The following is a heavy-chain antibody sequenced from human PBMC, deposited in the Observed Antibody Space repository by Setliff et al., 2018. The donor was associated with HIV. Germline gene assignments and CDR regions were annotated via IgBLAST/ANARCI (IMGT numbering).Heavy chain of an antibody. D-gene: IGHD6-13*01. Sequence: SETLSLTCTVSGGSNSSYYWSWIRQPPGKGLEWIGYIYTSGSTNYNPSLKSRVTISVDTSKNQFSLKLSSVTAADTAVYYCARHVSWYSSSWSYYFDYWGQGTLVTSPQ. CDR2: IYTSGST. J-gene: IGHJ4*02. CDR1: GGSNSSYY. V-gene: IGHV4-4*09. CDR3: ARHVSWYSSSWSYYFDY.